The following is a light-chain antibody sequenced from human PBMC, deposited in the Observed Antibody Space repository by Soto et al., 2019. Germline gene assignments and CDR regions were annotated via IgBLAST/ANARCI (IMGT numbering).Light chain of an antibody. CDR1: QAVSSN. CDR3: QQRSNWWT. Sequence: IWLAASHGTLSLSPGEKATLSCRASQAVSSNLAWYQQKPGQAPRLLIYETFNRATGVPARFSGSGSGTDFTLTISSLEPEDFAVYYCQQRSNWWTFGQGTKVDIK. V-gene: IGKV3D-11*01. CDR2: ETF. J-gene: IGKJ1*01.